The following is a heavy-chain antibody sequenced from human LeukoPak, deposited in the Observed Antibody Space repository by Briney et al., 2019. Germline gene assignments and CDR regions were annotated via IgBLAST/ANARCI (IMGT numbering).Heavy chain of an antibody. J-gene: IGHJ4*02. CDR2: ISYDGSNK. CDR1: GFTFSSYA. D-gene: IGHD6-19*01. CDR3: ARVFYSSGWYGNFDY. V-gene: IGHV3-30*04. Sequence: PGGSLRLSCAASGFTFSSYAMHWVRRAPGKGLEWVAVISYDGSNKYYADSVKGRFTISRDNSKNTLYLQMNSLRAEDTAVYYCARVFYSSGWYGNFDYWGQGTLVTVSS.